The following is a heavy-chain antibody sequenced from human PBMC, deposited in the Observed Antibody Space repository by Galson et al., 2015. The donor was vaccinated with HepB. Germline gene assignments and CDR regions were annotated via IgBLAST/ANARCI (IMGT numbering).Heavy chain of an antibody. J-gene: IGHJ3*02. CDR2: ISSSSSYI. CDR3: ARAPGWGRYYYDSSTNAFDI. CDR1: GFTFSSYS. Sequence: SLRLSCAASGFTFSSYSMNWVRRAPGKGLEWVSSISSSSSYIYYADSVKGRFTISRDNAKNSLYLQMNSLRAEDTAVYYCARAPGWGRYYYDSSTNAFDIWGQGTMVTVSS. V-gene: IGHV3-21*01. D-gene: IGHD3-22*01.